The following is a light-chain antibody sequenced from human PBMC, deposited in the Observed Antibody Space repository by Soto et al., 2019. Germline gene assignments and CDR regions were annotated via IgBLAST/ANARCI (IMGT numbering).Light chain of an antibody. CDR1: SSDVGGYNY. V-gene: IGLV2-8*01. Sequence: QCVLTQAASAYGAAGQAGSISCTGTSSDVGGYNYVSWYQHHPGKAPKFLIYEVSKRPSGVPDRFSGSKSGNTASLTVSGLQAEDEADYYCSSYAGSNREVFGTGTKVTVL. J-gene: IGLJ1*01. CDR3: SSYAGSNREV. CDR2: EVS.